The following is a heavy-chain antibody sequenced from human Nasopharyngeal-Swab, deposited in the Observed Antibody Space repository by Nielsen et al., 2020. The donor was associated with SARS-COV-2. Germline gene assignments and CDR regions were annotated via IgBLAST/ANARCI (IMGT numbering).Heavy chain of an antibody. Sequence: SETLSLTCTVSGGSISSYYWSWIRQPPGKGLEWIGYIYYSGSTNYNPSLKSRVTISVDTSKNQFSLKLSSVTAADTAVYYCARLTRSSREFGYWGQGTLVTVSS. CDR1: GGSISSYY. CDR3: ARLTRSSREFGY. D-gene: IGHD2-2*01. CDR2: IYYSGST. J-gene: IGHJ4*02. V-gene: IGHV4-59*01.